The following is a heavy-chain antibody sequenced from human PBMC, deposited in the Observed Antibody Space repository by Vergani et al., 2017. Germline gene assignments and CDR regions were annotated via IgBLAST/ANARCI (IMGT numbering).Heavy chain of an antibody. D-gene: IGHD3-3*01. Sequence: EVQLVQSGAEVKKPGESLTISCKGSGYSFTSYWIGWVRQMPGKGLEWMGIIYPGDSDTRYSPSFQGQVTISADKSISTAYLQWSSLKASDTAMSYCARHGNFGGVTHYWYFDRWGRGTLVTVSS. V-gene: IGHV5-51*01. CDR3: ARHGNFGGVTHYWYFDR. CDR2: IYPGDSDT. CDR1: GYSFTSYW. J-gene: IGHJ2*01.